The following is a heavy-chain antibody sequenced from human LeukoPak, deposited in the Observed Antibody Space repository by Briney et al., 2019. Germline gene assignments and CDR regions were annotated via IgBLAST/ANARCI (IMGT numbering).Heavy chain of an antibody. J-gene: IGHJ4*02. CDR2: ISAYNGNT. V-gene: IGHV1-18*01. D-gene: IGHD3-10*01. CDR3: ASGPVWFGELTGFDY. CDR1: GYTFTSYG. Sequence: ASVKVSCKASGYTFTSYGISWVRQAPGQGLEWMGWISAYNGNTNYAQKLQGRVTMTTDTYTSTAYLELRSLRSDDTAVYYCASGPVWFGELTGFDYWGQGTLVTVSS.